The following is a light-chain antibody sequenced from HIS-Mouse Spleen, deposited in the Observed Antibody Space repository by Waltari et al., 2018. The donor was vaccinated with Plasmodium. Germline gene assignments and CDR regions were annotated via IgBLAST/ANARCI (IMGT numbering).Light chain of an antibody. V-gene: IGKV3-15*01. Sequence: EIVITQPPATLSVSPGERATLPCRASQSVSTNLAWYHEKPGQPPRLRIYGASTRATGIPARFSGSGSGTEFTLTISSLQSEDFAVYYCQQYNNWSFTFGPGTKVDIK. CDR2: GAS. CDR1: QSVSTN. J-gene: IGKJ3*01. CDR3: QQYNNWSFT.